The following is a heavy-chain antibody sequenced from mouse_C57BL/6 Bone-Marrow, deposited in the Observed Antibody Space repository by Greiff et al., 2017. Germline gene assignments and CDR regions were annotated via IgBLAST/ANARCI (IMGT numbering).Heavy chain of an antibody. CDR1: GYTFTSYW. CDR2: IHPNSGST. V-gene: IGHV1-64*01. D-gene: IGHD2-5*01. CDR3: ARVPGYYSNYWYFEV. J-gene: IGHJ1*03. Sequence: QVQLQQPGAELVKPGASVKLSCKASGYTFTSYWMHWVKQRPGQGLEWIGMIHPNSGSTNYNEKFKSKATLTVDKSSSTAYMQLSSLTSEDSAVYYCARVPGYYSNYWYFEVWGTGTTVTVSS.